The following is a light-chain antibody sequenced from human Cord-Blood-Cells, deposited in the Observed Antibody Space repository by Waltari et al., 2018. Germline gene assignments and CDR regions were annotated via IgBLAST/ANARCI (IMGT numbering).Light chain of an antibody. J-gene: IGKJ4*01. CDR1: QSVSSY. CDR3: QQRSNWPPRT. Sequence: IVSTQSPDALSLSPGELATLSCRARQSVSSYLAWYQQKPGQAPRLLIYDASNRATGIPARFSGSGSGTDFTLSISSLDPEDFAVYFGQQRSNWPPRTFGGATKVEIK. V-gene: IGKV3-11*01. CDR2: DAS.